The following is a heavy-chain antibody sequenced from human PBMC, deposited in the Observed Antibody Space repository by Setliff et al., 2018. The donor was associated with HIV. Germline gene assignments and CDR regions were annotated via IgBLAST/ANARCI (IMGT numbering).Heavy chain of an antibody. CDR3: ARHSDWYGNDAFDI. CDR1: GFIFSNYW. D-gene: IGHD6-19*01. V-gene: IGHV3-74*01. Sequence: GASLKISCAASGFIFSNYWMHWVRQAPGKGLVWVSRINSDGSSISYADSVKGRFTISRDNAKNTLYLQMNSLRGEDTAVYYCARHSDWYGNDAFDIWGQGTRVTVSS. CDR2: INSDGSSI. J-gene: IGHJ3*02.